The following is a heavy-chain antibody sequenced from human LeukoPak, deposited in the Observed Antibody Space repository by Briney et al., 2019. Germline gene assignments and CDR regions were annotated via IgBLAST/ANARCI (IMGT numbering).Heavy chain of an antibody. Sequence: GGSLRLSCTASGFIFSNFGLHWVRQAPGKGLECVAVISFDGSKTYYLDSVKGRFTISRDDSENTVYLQMNSLRPEDTAIYYCAKRGGGDHGLDVWGQGTTVTVSS. CDR3: AKRGGGDHGLDV. V-gene: IGHV3-30*18. J-gene: IGHJ6*02. D-gene: IGHD2-21*02. CDR2: ISFDGSKT. CDR1: GFIFSNFG.